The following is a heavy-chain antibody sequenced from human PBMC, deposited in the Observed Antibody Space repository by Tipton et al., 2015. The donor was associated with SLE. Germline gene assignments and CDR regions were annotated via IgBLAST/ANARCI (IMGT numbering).Heavy chain of an antibody. V-gene: IGHV4-39*07. Sequence: LRLSCSASGFNFSIYAMNWVRQAPGKGLEWIGSIYYRGGTPYNPSLKSRVTVSMDTSKNQFSLKLNSVTAADTAVYYCARVDGATGRDSWGQGTLVTVSS. D-gene: IGHD5-12*01. CDR1: GFNFSIYA. CDR3: ARVDGATGRDS. J-gene: IGHJ4*02. CDR2: IYYRGGT.